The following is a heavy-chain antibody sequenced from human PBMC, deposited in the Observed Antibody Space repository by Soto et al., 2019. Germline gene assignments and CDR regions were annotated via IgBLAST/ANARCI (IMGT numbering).Heavy chain of an antibody. CDR1: GGSISSYY. CDR3: ARDGDYGGNSLGFGY. J-gene: IGHJ4*02. Sequence: QVQLQESGPGLVKPSETLSLTCTVSGGSISSYYWSWIRQPPGKGLEWIGYIYYSGSTNYNPSLKSRVTISVDTSKNQFSLKLSSVTAADTAVYYCARDGDYGGNSLGFGYWGQGTLVTVSS. CDR2: IYYSGST. D-gene: IGHD4-17*01. V-gene: IGHV4-59*01.